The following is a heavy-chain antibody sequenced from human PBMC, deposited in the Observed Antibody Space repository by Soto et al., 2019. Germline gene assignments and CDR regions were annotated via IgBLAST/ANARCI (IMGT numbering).Heavy chain of an antibody. J-gene: IGHJ5*02. CDR3: ARDTTLYDILTGYSVAWFDP. V-gene: IGHV4-61*01. CDR1: GGSVSSGSYY. CDR2: IYYSGST. Sequence: SETLSLHCTVSGGSVSSGSYYWSWILQPPGKGLEWIGYIYYSGSTNYNPSLKSRVTISVDTSKNQFSLKLSSVTAADTAVYYCARDTTLYDILTGYSVAWFDPWGQGTPVTVSS. D-gene: IGHD3-9*01.